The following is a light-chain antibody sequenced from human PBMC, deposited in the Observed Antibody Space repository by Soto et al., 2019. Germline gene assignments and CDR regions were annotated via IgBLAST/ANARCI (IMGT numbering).Light chain of an antibody. CDR3: SSYTTSNTRQIV. V-gene: IGLV2-14*03. Sequence: QSALTQPPSASGSPGQSVTISCTGTSSDVGGYNYVSWYQQHPGKAPKLMIYEVSNRPSGVSNRFSGSKSGNTASLTISGLQAEDEADYYCSSYTTSNTRQIVFGTGTKVTVL. CDR1: SSDVGGYNY. CDR2: EVS. J-gene: IGLJ1*01.